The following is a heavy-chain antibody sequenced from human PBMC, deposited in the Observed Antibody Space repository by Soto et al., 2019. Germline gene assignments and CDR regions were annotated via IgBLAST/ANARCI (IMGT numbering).Heavy chain of an antibody. V-gene: IGHV1-18*01. CDR2: ISAYNGKT. Sequence: QDQLVQSGAEVKKPGASVKVSCKASGYIFTTYGIGWVRQAPGQGLEWMGWISAYNGKTDYAQKLQDRVTMTTDTSTSTAYLELRTLRSDDTAVYYCARATRFDAFDIWGQGTMVTVSS. CDR1: GYIFTTYG. CDR3: ARATRFDAFDI. J-gene: IGHJ3*02.